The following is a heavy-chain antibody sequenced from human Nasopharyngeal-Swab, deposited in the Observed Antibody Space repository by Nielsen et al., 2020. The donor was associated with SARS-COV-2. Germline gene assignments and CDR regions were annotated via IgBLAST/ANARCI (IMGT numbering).Heavy chain of an antibody. CDR3: ARAGTYYDILTGYYKGGIDY. CDR1: GFTVSRNY. Sequence: GESLKISCAASGFTVSRNYMSWVRQAPGKGLDWVSVIYSGGSTYYADSVKGRFTISRDNSKNTLYLQMNSLRAEDTAVYYCARAGTYYDILTGYYKGGIDYWGQGTLVTVSS. CDR2: IYSGGST. D-gene: IGHD3-9*01. J-gene: IGHJ4*02. V-gene: IGHV3-66*01.